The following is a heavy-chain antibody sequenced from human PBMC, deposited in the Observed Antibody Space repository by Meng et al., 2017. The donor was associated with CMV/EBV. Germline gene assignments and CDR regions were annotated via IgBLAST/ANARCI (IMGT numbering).Heavy chain of an antibody. Sequence: SETLSLTCTVSGGSISSYYWSWIRQPPGKGLEWIGYIYYSGSTNYNPSLKSRVIISVDTSKKQFSLKLSSVTAADTAVYYCAGTSPGYTSSWYDYWGQGTLVTVSS. CDR2: IYYSGST. D-gene: IGHD6-13*01. CDR1: GGSISSYY. CDR3: AGTSPGYTSSWYDY. J-gene: IGHJ4*02. V-gene: IGHV4-59*01.